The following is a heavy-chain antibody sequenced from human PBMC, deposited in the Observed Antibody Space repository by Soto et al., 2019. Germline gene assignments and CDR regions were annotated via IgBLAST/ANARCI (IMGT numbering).Heavy chain of an antibody. CDR1: GFTFSSYW. CDR3: ARDRLYSSSSDY. D-gene: IGHD6-13*01. CDR2: IKQYGIEK. V-gene: IGHV3-7*03. J-gene: IGHJ4*02. Sequence: GGSLRLSCAASGFTFSSYWMSWVRQAPGEGLEWVANIKQYGIEKYNVDSVKGRFTISRDNAKNSLYRQMNSLRAEDTAVYYCARDRLYSSSSDYWGQGTLVTVSS.